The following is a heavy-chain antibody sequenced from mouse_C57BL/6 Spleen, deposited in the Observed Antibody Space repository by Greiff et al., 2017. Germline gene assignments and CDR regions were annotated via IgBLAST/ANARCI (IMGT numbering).Heavy chain of an antibody. J-gene: IGHJ2*01. CDR3: ARDYGSSYRYFDY. CDR1: GYAFTNYL. D-gene: IGHD1-1*01. V-gene: IGHV1-54*01. Sequence: QVQLKESGAELVRPGTSVKVSCKASGYAFTNYLIEWVKQRPGQGLEWIGVINPGSGGTNYNEKFKGKATLTADKSSSTAYMQLSSLTSEDSAVYFCARDYGSSYRYFDYWGQGTTLTVSS. CDR2: INPGSGGT.